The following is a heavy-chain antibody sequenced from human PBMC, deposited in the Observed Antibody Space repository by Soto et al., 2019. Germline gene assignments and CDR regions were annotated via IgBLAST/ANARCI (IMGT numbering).Heavy chain of an antibody. D-gene: IGHD3-16*02. CDR3: ARLKGAFFIPAYNWFDP. CDR1: GDSISGSSYY. CDR2: IYYSGTT. Sequence: SDTLYRNCTVSGDSISGSSYYWGWIRQPPGKGLEWIGDIYYSGTTHYNPSLKSRVTISIDTSKNQFSLHLRSVTAADTAVYYCARLKGAFFIPAYNWFDPWRQGTTVTVYS. J-gene: IGHJ5*02. V-gene: IGHV4-39*01.